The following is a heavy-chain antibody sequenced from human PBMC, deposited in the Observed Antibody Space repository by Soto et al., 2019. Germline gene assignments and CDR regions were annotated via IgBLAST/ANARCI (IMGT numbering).Heavy chain of an antibody. V-gene: IGHV3-53*01. D-gene: IGHD6-13*01. CDR2: IYSGGST. CDR3: ARDLYSSPRYYYYGMDV. CDR1: GFTVSSKY. J-gene: IGHJ6*02. Sequence: GGSLRLSCAASGFTVSSKYMSWVRQAPGKGLEWVSVIYSGGSTYYADSVKGRFTISRDNSKNTLYLQMNSLRAEDTAVYYCARDLYSSPRYYYYGMDVWGQGTTVTVSS.